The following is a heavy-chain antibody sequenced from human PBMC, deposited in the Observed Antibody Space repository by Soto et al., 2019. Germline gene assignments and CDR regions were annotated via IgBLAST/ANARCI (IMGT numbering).Heavy chain of an antibody. J-gene: IGHJ4*02. CDR3: ARVSCGGGSCYPYYFGY. CDR2: IIPIFGTA. Sequence: RASVKVSCKASGGTFSSYAISWVRQAPGQGLEWMGGIIPIFGTANYAQKFQGRVTITADESTSTAYMGLSSLRSEDTAVYYCARVSCGGGSCYPYYFGYWGQGTLVTVSS. CDR1: GGTFSSYA. V-gene: IGHV1-69*13. D-gene: IGHD2-15*01.